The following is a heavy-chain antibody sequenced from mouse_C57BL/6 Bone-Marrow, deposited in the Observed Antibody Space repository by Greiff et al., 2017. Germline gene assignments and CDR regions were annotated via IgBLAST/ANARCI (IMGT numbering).Heavy chain of an antibody. CDR3: ARGHYGSPWYFDV. Sequence: EVKLEESGGGLVKPGGSLKLSCAASGFTFSDYGMHWVRQAPEKGLEWVAYISSGSSTIYYADTVKGRFTISRDNAKNTLFLQMTSLRSEDTAMYYCARGHYGSPWYFDVWGTGTTVTVSS. D-gene: IGHD1-1*01. CDR2: ISSGSSTI. CDR1: GFTFSDYG. V-gene: IGHV5-17*01. J-gene: IGHJ1*03.